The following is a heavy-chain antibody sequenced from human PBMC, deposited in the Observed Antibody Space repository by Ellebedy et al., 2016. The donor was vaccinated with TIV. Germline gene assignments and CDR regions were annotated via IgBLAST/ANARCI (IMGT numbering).Heavy chain of an antibody. CDR2: INPNGGGI. CDR1: GYTFTDYR. CDR3: ARDYWGSYEY. J-gene: IGHJ4*02. D-gene: IGHD1-26*01. V-gene: IGHV1-2*02. Sequence: AASVKVSCKASGYTFTDYRLDWVRHAPGHGLEWMGWINPNGGGIHYVQKFQGRVTMTGDTSISPAYLELSRLTSDDTAVYYCARDYWGSYEYWGQGTLVTVSS.